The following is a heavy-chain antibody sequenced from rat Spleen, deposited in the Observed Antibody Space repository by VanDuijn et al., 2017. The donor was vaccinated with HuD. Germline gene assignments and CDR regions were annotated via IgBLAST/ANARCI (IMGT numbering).Heavy chain of an antibody. Sequence: QVQLKVSGPGLVQPSQTLSLTCTVSGFSLTGNNVHWVRQPPGKGLEWMGRMRYDGDTAYNSALKSRLSVSRDTSKNQVFLKMNSLQTDDTAIYYCTRAIVADYVMAAWGQGTSVTVSS. CDR2: MRYDGDT. CDR1: GFSLTGNN. V-gene: IGHV2-63*01. J-gene: IGHJ4*01. D-gene: IGHD1-8*01. CDR3: TRAIVADYVMAA.